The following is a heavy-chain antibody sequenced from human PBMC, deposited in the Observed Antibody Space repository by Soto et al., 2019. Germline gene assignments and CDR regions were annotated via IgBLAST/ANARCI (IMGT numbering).Heavy chain of an antibody. D-gene: IGHD6-6*01. V-gene: IGHV3-49*03. Sequence: TGGSLRLSCTASGFTFGDYAMSWFRQAPGKGLEWVGFIRSKAYGGTTECAASVKGRFTISRDDSKSIAYLQMNSLKTEDTAVYYCTRDFSSSSSSLAPDYWGQGTLVTVSS. CDR1: GFTFGDYA. CDR2: IRSKAYGGTT. CDR3: TRDFSSSSSSLAPDY. J-gene: IGHJ4*02.